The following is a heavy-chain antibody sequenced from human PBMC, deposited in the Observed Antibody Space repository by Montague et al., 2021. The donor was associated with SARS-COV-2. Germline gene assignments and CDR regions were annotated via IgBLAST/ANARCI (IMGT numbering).Heavy chain of an antibody. V-gene: IGHV3-21*01. J-gene: IGHJ6*02. CDR1: GFPFSSYS. D-gene: IGHD3-10*01. CDR3: ARDRITMVRYLDLGNYGMDV. Sequence: YRRLSCAASGFPFSSYSMNWVRQAPGKGLEWVSSISSSSSYIYYADSVKGRFTISRDNAENSLYLQMNSLRAEDTAVYYCARDRITMVRYLDLGNYGMDVWGQGTTVTVSS. CDR2: ISSSSSYI.